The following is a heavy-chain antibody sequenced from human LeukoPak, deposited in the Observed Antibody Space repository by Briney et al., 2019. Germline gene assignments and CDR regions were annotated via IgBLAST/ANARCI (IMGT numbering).Heavy chain of an antibody. CDR3: VWGAPWEIKIFGADAFDI. D-gene: IGHD3-3*01. Sequence: GGSLRLSCAVSGFTFSSYWMSWVRQAPGQGLEWVAHIKHDGSEKNYVDSVKGRFTISRDNAKNSLYLQMNSLRAEDTAVYYCVWGAPWEIKIFGADAFDIWGQGTMVTVSS. J-gene: IGHJ3*02. CDR1: GFTFSSYW. V-gene: IGHV3-7*04. CDR2: IKHDGSEK.